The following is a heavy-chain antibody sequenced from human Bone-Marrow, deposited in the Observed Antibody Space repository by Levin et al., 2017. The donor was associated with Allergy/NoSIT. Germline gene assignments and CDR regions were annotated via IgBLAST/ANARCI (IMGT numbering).Heavy chain of an antibody. D-gene: IGHD3-22*01. CDR1: GFTFSDYY. J-gene: IGHJ5*02. CDR2: ISSSGSTI. Sequence: GESLKISCAASGFTFSDYYMSWIRQAPGKGLEWVSYISSSGSTIYYADSVKGRFTISRDNAKNSLYLQMNSLRAEDTAVYYCARDRPPRDSSGYYYVGWFDPWGQGTLVSVSS. V-gene: IGHV3-11*01. CDR3: ARDRPPRDSSGYYYVGWFDP.